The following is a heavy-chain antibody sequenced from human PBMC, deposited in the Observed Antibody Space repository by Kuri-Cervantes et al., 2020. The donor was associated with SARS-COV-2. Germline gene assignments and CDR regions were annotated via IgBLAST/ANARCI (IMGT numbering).Heavy chain of an antibody. V-gene: IGHV3-48*02. Sequence: GESLKISCAASGFTFSSYGMNWVRQAPGKGLEWVSYISSSSSTIYYADSVKGRFTISRDNAKNSLYLQMNSLRDEDTAVYYCAKDRYDYIWGSYPQNDYWGQGTLVTVSS. CDR2: ISSSSSTI. J-gene: IGHJ4*02. CDR3: AKDRYDYIWGSYPQNDY. CDR1: GFTFSSYG. D-gene: IGHD3-16*02.